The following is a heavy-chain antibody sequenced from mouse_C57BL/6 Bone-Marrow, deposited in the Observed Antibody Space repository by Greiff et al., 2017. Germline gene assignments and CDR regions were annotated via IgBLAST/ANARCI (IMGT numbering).Heavy chain of an antibody. J-gene: IGHJ3*01. CDR3: SGTLFAY. CDR1: GFNIKDDY. CDR2: IDPENGDT. D-gene: IGHD1-1*01. V-gene: IGHV14-4*01. Sequence: EVQLQQSGAELVRPGASVKLSCTASGFNIKDDYMHWVKQRPEQGLEWIGWIDPENGDTEDASKFQGKATITADTSSNTAYLQLSSLTSEDTAVYYCSGTLFAYWGQGTLVTVSA.